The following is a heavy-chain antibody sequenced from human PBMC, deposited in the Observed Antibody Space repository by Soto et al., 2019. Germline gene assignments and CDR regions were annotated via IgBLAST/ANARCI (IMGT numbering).Heavy chain of an antibody. D-gene: IGHD4-17*01. Sequence: PTETLSLTCTVSGGSISSYYWSWIRQPPGKGLEWILYIYYSGSTNYNPSLKSRVKISVETSKNQFSLKLSSVTAADTAVYYCARDRKGDYDNYYYGMDXWGQGTTVTVS. CDR2: IYYSGST. CDR1: GGSISSYY. J-gene: IGHJ6*02. CDR3: ARDRKGDYDNYYYGMDX. V-gene: IGHV4-59*01.